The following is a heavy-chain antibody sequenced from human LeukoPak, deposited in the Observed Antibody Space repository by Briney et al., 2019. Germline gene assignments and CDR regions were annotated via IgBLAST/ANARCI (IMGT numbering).Heavy chain of an antibody. Sequence: GRSLRLSCAVSGFKFKDYAMHWVRQGPGKGLEWVSGISWNGGSIGYADSVKGRFTISRDNAQNSLFLQMTYLTSEDTALYYCVKGSSGHRLYPLDSWGQGTRVSVSS. D-gene: IGHD6-25*01. CDR1: GFKFKDYA. CDR3: VKGSSGHRLYPLDS. CDR2: ISWNGGSI. J-gene: IGHJ4*02. V-gene: IGHV3-9*01.